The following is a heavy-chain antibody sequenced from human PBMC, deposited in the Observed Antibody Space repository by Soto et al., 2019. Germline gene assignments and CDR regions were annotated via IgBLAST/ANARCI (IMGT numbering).Heavy chain of an antibody. J-gene: IGHJ4*02. CDR3: ARVSHCSGGSCYSVRDY. V-gene: IGHV1-69*02. Sequence: SVKVSCKASGGTFSSYTISWVRQAPGQGLEWMGRIIPILGIANYAQKFQGRVTITADKSTSTAYMELSSLRSEDTAVYYCARVSHCSGGSCYSVRDYWGQGTLVTVSS. CDR1: GGTFSSYT. CDR2: IIPILGIA. D-gene: IGHD2-15*01.